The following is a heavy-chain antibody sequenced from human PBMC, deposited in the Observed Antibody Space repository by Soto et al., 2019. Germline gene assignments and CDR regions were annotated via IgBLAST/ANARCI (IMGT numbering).Heavy chain of an antibody. Sequence: PGGSLRLSCAASGVTFSSYAMSWVRQAPGKGLEWVSAISGSGGSTYYADSVKGRFTISRDNSKNTLYLQMNSLRAEDTAVYYCAKDRVVVVPAAIDTFDPWGQGTLVTVSS. J-gene: IGHJ5*02. V-gene: IGHV3-23*01. CDR2: ISGSGGST. CDR1: GVTFSSYA. CDR3: AKDRVVVVPAAIDTFDP. D-gene: IGHD2-2*01.